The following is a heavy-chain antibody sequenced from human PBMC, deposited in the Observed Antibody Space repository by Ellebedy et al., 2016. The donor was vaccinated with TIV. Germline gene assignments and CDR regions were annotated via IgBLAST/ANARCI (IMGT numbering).Heavy chain of an antibody. Sequence: PGGSLRLSCAASGFTFSSSDIHWVRQAPGKGLEWAAHISPDGSRKYYTESVKGRFTFSRDNSKNTLSLQMNSLRVEDTAVYYCTRGPNHGGFDNWGQGTLVTVSS. J-gene: IGHJ4*02. D-gene: IGHD1-14*01. CDR3: TRGPNHGGFDN. V-gene: IGHV3-30*03. CDR2: ISPDGSRK. CDR1: GFTFSSSD.